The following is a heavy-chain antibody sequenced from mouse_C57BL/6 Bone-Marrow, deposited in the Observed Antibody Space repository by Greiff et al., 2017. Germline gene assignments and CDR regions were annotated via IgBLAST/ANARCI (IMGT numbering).Heavy chain of an antibody. J-gene: IGHJ3*01. D-gene: IGHD1-1*01. CDR2: IDPENGDT. CDR3: TPLTTIVAPRFAY. V-gene: IGHV14-4*01. CDR1: GFNIKDDY. Sequence: VQLQQSGAELVRPGASVKLSCTASGFNIKDDYMRWVKQRPEPGLEWIGWIDPENGDTEYASKFQGKATITADTSSNTAYLQLSSLTSEDTAVYYCTPLTTIVAPRFAYWGQGTLVTVSA.